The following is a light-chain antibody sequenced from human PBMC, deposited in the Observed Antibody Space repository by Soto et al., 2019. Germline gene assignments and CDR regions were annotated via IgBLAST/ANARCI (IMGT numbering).Light chain of an antibody. CDR3: QQYGSSPPMYT. CDR2: GAS. J-gene: IGKJ2*01. Sequence: EIVLTQSPGTLSLSPGERATLSCRASQSVRSSYLAWYQQKPGQAPRLLIYGASSRATGIPDRFSGSGSGTDFTLTNSRLEPEDFAVYYCQQYGSSPPMYTFGQGTKLEIK. CDR1: QSVRSSY. V-gene: IGKV3-20*01.